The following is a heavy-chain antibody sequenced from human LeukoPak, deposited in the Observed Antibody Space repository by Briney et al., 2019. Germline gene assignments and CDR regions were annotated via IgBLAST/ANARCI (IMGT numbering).Heavy chain of an antibody. V-gene: IGHV1-69*04. J-gene: IGHJ3*02. D-gene: IGHD3-16*02. Sequence: SVKVSCKASGGTFSSYAISWVRQAPGQGLEWMGRIIPILGIANYAQKFQGRVTITADKSTSTAYMELSSLRSEDTAVYYCATSTEGSYRYSAFDIWGQGTMVTVSS. CDR2: IIPILGIA. CDR1: GGTFSSYA. CDR3: ATSTEGSYRYSAFDI.